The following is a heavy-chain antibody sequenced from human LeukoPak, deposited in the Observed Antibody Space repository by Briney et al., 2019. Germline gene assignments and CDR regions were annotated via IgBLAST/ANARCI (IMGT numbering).Heavy chain of an antibody. CDR3: ASRSAVTVSGFDY. CDR2: IHFSGSS. Sequence: SETLSLTCTVSGGSINNYYWNWIRQPPGKGLEWIGYIHFSGSSRYNPSLKSRVTMSLDTSKNELSLNLSSATAADTAVYYCASRSAVTVSGFDYWGQGTLVIVSS. J-gene: IGHJ4*02. D-gene: IGHD3-10*01. V-gene: IGHV4-59*08. CDR1: GGSINNYY.